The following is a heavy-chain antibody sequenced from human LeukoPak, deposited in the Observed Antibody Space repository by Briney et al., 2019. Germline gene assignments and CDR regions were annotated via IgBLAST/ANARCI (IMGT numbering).Heavy chain of an antibody. J-gene: IGHJ4*02. CDR3: AKGTAMIYYFDW. D-gene: IGHD3/OR15-3a*01. CDR2: VNPNSGDT. V-gene: IGHV1-2*02. Sequence: ASVKVSCKASGYTFTGYYIHWVRQAPGRGLEWMGWVNPNSGDTSYAQKFQGRVTMTRDTSISTAYMELSRLRSDDTAVYYCAKGTAMIYYFDWWGQGTLVTVSS. CDR1: GYTFTGYY.